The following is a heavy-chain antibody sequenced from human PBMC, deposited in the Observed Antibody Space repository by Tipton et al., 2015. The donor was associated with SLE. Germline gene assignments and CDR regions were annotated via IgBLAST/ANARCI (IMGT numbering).Heavy chain of an antibody. Sequence: QVQLVQSGAEVKKPGASVKVSCKASGYTFTNYDINWVRQATGQGLEWMGWMNPNNSNTGHAQKFQGRLTMTRNTSITTAYMELSSLRSEDTAVYYCARGGACSGDYCYQWINSWGQGTLVTVSS. CDR3: ARGGACSGDYCYQWINS. D-gene: IGHD2-15*01. CDR1: GYTFTNYD. CDR2: MNPNNSNT. J-gene: IGHJ5*01. V-gene: IGHV1-8*02.